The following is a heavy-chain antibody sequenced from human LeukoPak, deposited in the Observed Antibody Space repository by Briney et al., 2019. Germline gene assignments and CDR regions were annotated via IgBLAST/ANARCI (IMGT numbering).Heavy chain of an antibody. J-gene: IGHJ4*02. CDR1: GGSISSYY. D-gene: IGHD6-19*01. V-gene: IGHV4-59*01. CDR3: ARTVAGTLDY. CDR2: IYYSGST. Sequence: YPSETLSLTCTVSGGSISSYYWSWIRQPPGKGLEWIGYIYYSGSTNYNPSLKSRVTISVDTSKNQFSLKLSSVTAADTAVYYCARTVAGTLDYWGQGTLVTVSS.